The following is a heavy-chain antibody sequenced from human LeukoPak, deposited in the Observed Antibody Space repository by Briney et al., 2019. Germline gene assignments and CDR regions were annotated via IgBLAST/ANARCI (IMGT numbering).Heavy chain of an antibody. D-gene: IGHD5-24*01. V-gene: IGHV4-59*11. CDR1: GDSISMHY. CDR2: IDHTGST. CDR3: ASLLRRDGYTYYFDY. J-gene: IGHJ4*02. Sequence: KPSETLSLICSVSGDSISMHYWSWIRQPPGKGLEWIGYIDHTGSTNYNPSLNSRVTISRDTSKNHFSLELSSVTAADTAVYYCASLLRRDGYTYYFDYWGQGTLVTVSS.